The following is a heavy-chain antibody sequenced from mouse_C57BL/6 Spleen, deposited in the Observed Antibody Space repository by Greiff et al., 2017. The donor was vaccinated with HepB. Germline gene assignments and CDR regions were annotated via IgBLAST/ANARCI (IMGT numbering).Heavy chain of an antibody. D-gene: IGHD1-1*01. J-gene: IGHJ3*01. Sequence: QVQLQQSGAELVRPGTSVKVSCKASGYAFTNYLIEWVKQRPGQGLEWIGVINTGSGGTNYNEKFKGKATLTADKASSTAYMQLSSLTSEDSAVYFCARSRGADSSDVGYWGQGTLVTVSA. V-gene: IGHV1-54*01. CDR2: INTGSGGT. CDR3: ARSRGADSSDVGY. CDR1: GYAFTNYL.